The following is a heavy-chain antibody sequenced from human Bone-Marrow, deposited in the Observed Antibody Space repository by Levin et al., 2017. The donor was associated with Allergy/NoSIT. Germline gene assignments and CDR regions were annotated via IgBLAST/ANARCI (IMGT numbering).Heavy chain of an antibody. D-gene: IGHD2-15*01. CDR2: ISSDGSNK. V-gene: IGHV3-30*03. Sequence: PSETLSLTCAASGFTFSSYGMHWVRQAPGKGLGWVAVISSDGSNKYYADSVKGRFTVSRDNSKNTLYLQMNSLRPEDTAVFYCARNQKGYCSGGSCSNGLDIWGQGTMVTVSS. J-gene: IGHJ3*02. CDR1: GFTFSSYG. CDR3: ARNQKGYCSGGSCSNGLDI.